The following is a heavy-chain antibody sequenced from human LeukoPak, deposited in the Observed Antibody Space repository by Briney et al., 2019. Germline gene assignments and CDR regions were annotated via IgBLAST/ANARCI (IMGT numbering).Heavy chain of an antibody. J-gene: IGHJ4*02. D-gene: IGHD3-10*01. V-gene: IGHV1-3*04. Sequence: ASVKVSCKASGYTFTTYIIHWARQAPGQRLEWMGWINTGNGNTEYSQNLQGRVTITRDTSASTAYMELSSLRSEDTAVYYCARDRFYGSGTYNHFDSWGQGAQVTVSS. CDR3: ARDRFYGSGTYNHFDS. CDR1: GYTFTTYI. CDR2: INTGNGNT.